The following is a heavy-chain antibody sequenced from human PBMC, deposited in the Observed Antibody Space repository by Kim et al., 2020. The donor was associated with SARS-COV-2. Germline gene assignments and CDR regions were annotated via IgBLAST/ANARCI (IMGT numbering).Heavy chain of an antibody. CDR2: VYWDDDK. J-gene: IGHJ1*01. D-gene: IGHD1-1*01. Sequence: SGPTLVNPTQTLTLTCTLSGFSINTRGVGVGWIRQPPGKALEWLALVYWDDDKRYSPSLRSRVTITKDSSKNEVFLTVTNVDPVDTATYYCARTSFFNVEEYFDNWGQGALVTVSS. V-gene: IGHV2-5*02. CDR3: ARTSFFNVEEYFDN. CDR1: GFSINTRGVG.